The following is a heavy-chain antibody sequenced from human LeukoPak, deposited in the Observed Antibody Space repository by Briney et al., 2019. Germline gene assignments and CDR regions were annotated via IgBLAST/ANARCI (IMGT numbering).Heavy chain of an antibody. CDR1: GFTFSSYA. V-gene: IGHV3-30*04. CDR3: ARETPQWLAFDY. Sequence: WGSLRLSCAASGFTFSSYAMHWVRQAPGKGLEWVAVISYDGSNKYYADSVKGRFTISRDNSKNTLYLQMNSLRAEGTAVYYCARETPQWLAFDYWGQGTLVTVSS. J-gene: IGHJ4*02. D-gene: IGHD6-19*01. CDR2: ISYDGSNK.